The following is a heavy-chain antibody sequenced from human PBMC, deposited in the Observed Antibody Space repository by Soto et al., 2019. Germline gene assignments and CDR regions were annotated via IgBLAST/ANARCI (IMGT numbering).Heavy chain of an antibody. CDR2: GSYSGTT. V-gene: IGHV4-61*01. CDR3: ARGAPVSQYDY. D-gene: IGHD4-17*01. J-gene: IGHJ4*02. CDR1: GVSVSNGSFY. Sequence: SETLSLTCTVSGVSVSNGSFYWAWIRQPPGKGLEWIGFGSYSGTTNYTPSLKSRVTISVDTSRSQISLKVSSLTAADTAVYYCARGAPVSQYDYWGQGTLVTVSS.